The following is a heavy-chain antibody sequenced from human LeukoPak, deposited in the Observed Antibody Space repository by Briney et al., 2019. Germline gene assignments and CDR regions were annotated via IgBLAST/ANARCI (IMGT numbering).Heavy chain of an antibody. D-gene: IGHD2/OR15-2a*01. CDR3: ARERGQNIVDAFDI. J-gene: IGHJ3*02. V-gene: IGHV4-4*07. CDR1: GGSISSYY. Sequence: PSETLSLTCTVSGGSISSYYWSWIRQPAGKGLEWIGRIYTSGSTNYNPSLKSRVTMSVDTSKNQFSLKLSSVTAADTAVYYCARERGQNIVDAFDIWGRGTMVTVSS. CDR2: IYTSGST.